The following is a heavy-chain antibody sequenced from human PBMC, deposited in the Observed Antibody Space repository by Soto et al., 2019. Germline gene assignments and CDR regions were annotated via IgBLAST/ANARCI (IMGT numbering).Heavy chain of an antibody. V-gene: IGHV1-8*01. D-gene: IGHD3-3*01. CDR2: MNPNSGNT. Sequence: QVQLVQSGAEVKKPGASVKVSCKASGYTFTSYDINWVRQATGQGLEWMGWMNPNSGNTGYAQKFQGRVTMTRKTSISTAYMELSSLRSEDTAVYYCARFWGDFWRDVEGNWFDPWGQGTLVTVSS. J-gene: IGHJ5*02. CDR3: ARFWGDFWRDVEGNWFDP. CDR1: GYTFTSYD.